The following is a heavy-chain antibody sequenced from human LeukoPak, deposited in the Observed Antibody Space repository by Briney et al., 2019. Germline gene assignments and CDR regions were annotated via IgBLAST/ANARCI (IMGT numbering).Heavy chain of an antibody. CDR1: GGSISSGGYY. CDR3: TRGGELMNF. J-gene: IGHJ4*02. V-gene: IGHV4-31*03. Sequence: SETLSLTCTVSGGSISSGGYYWSWIRQHPGEGLEWIGYIYYSGSTYYNPSLKSRVTISVDTSKNQFSLKLSSVTAADTAAYYCTRGGELMNFWGQGTLVTVSS. CDR2: IYYSGST. D-gene: IGHD1-26*01.